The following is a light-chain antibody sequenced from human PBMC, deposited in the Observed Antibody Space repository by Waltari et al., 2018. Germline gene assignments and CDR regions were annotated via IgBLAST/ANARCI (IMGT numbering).Light chain of an antibody. CDR1: QSITGW. CDR3: QQFVGYPYT. CDR2: EAS. Sequence: IQLTQSPPIVAASVGDRVTITFWASQSITGWLAWYQQKPGRAPKLLIYEASNLVTGVPSRFSGTGSGTLFTLTISSLEPDDFATYYCQQFVGYPYTFGQGTKVETK. J-gene: IGKJ2*01. V-gene: IGKV1-5*03.